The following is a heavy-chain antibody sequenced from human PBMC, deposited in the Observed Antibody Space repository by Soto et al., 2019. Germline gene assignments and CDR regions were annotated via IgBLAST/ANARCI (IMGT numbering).Heavy chain of an antibody. J-gene: IGHJ6*02. CDR3: AREDSYGWSGESLDV. CDR1: GDSVRWQS. V-gene: IGHV4-34*04. Sequence: KTSETLSLTWVVVGDSVRWQSWNGIRQSPGKGLEWIGEIDQSGGTNDNPSLKSRAIISDDTSKNQFSLTLTSVTAADTAVYYCAREDSYGWSGESLDVWGQGTTVTVSS. CDR2: IDQSGGT. D-gene: IGHD6-19*01.